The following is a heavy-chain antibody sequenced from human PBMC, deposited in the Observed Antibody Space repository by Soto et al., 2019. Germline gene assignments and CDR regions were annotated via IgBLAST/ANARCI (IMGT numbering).Heavy chain of an antibody. CDR3: ARDSFGYDSSPVAFDI. CDR1: GGSISSGGYY. D-gene: IGHD3-22*01. CDR2: IYYSGST. Sequence: QVQLQESGPGLVKPSQTLSLTCTVSGGSISSGGYYWSWIRQRPGKGLEWIGYIYYSGSTYYNPSLKSQVTKPVATSKNQFSLKLSSVTAADTAVYYCARDSFGYDSSPVAFDIWGQGTMVTVSS. V-gene: IGHV4-31*01. J-gene: IGHJ3*02.